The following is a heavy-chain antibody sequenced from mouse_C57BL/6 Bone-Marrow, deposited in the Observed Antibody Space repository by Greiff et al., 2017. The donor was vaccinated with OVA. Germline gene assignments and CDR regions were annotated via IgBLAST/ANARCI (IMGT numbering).Heavy chain of an antibody. J-gene: IGHJ3*01. CDR1: GYTFTSYG. CDR2: IYPRSGNT. V-gene: IGHV1-81*01. CDR3: ARGGYYDFFAY. D-gene: IGHD1-1*01. Sequence: QVQLQQSGAELARPGASVKLSCKASGYTFTSYGISWVKQRTGQGLEWIGEIYPRSGNTYYNEKFKGKATLTADKSSSTAYMELRSLTSEDSAVYFCARGGYYDFFAYWGQGTLVTVSA.